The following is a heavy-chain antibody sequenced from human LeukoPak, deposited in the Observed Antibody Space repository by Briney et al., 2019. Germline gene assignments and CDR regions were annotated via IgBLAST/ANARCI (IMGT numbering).Heavy chain of an antibody. CDR2: INGSGGST. CDR1: GFTFSSYA. D-gene: IGHD1-26*01. CDR3: VRDLGGRSGH. J-gene: IGHJ4*02. Sequence: GSLRLSFAAFGFTFSSYAISWVRQAPGKGLGLVSAINGSGGSTYFADFVKGRFTISRDSSKNTLYLQMNSLRAEDTAVYYCVRDLGGRSGHWGQGTLVTVSS. V-gene: IGHV3-23*01.